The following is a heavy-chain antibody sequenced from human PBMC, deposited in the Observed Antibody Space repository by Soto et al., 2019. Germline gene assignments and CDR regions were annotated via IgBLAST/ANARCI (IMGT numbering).Heavy chain of an antibody. J-gene: IGHJ4*02. CDR3: AKTMIVVVGPDPFDY. Sequence: PGESLXISCTASGFTFSSYGMHWVRQAPGKGLEWVAGISNDGTNKYYADSVKGRFTISRDNSKNTLYLQMNSLRAEDTAVYYCAKTMIVVVGPDPFDYWGQGTLVTVSS. CDR1: GFTFSSYG. D-gene: IGHD3-22*01. CDR2: ISNDGTNK. V-gene: IGHV3-30*18.